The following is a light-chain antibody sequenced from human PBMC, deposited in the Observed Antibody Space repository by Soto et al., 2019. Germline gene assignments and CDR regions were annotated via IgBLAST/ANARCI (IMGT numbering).Light chain of an antibody. V-gene: IGLV2-14*01. J-gene: IGLJ7*01. CDR3: SSYTSSSTLEAV. CDR2: GVS. Sequence: QSALTQPASVSGSPGQSITISCTGTSSDVGGYNYVSWYQQHPGKAPKLMIYGVSNRPSGVSNRFSGSKSGNTASLTISGLQAEDEADYYCSSYTSSSTLEAVFGGGTQLTVL. CDR1: SSDVGGYNY.